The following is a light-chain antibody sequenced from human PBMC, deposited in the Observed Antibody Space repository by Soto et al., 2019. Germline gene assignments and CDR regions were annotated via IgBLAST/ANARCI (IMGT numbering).Light chain of an antibody. CDR3: QQYHNTPIT. CDR1: QSVRNY. Sequence: ELVMTQSPDTLSVSPGERATLLCRASQSVRNYLAWYQQIPGQAPRLLIYGVSSRAAGIPDRFSGSGSGTDFTLTINRLEPEDFAVYYCQQYHNTPITFGQGTRLEIK. J-gene: IGKJ5*01. CDR2: GVS. V-gene: IGKV3-20*01.